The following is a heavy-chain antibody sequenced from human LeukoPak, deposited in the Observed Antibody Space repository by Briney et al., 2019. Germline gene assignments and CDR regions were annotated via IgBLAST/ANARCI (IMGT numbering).Heavy chain of an antibody. V-gene: IGHV3-7*01. CDR1: GFTFSSYW. J-gene: IGHJ3*02. Sequence: GGSLRLSCAASGFTFSSYWMSWVRQAPGKGLEWVANIKQDGSEKDYVDSVKGRFSISRDNAKNSLYLLLNSLRAEDTAVYYCARTYCGGDTYACAFDIWGQGTMVTVSS. CDR2: IKQDGSEK. D-gene: IGHD2-21*02. CDR3: ARTYCGGDTYACAFDI.